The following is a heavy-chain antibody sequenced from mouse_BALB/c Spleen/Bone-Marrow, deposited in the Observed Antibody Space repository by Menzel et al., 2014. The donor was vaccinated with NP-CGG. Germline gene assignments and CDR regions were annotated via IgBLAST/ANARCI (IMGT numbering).Heavy chain of an antibody. D-gene: IGHD1-1*01. CDR3: TRGGSSPYYFDY. Sequence: QVQLQQSGAELVRPGASVKLSCKASGHTFTSYWINWVKQRPGQGLEWIGNIYPSDSYTNYNQKFKDKATLTVDKSSTTAYMQLSSPTSEDSAVYYCTRGGSSPYYFDYWGQGTTLTVSS. J-gene: IGHJ2*01. V-gene: IGHV1-69*02. CDR2: IYPSDSYT. CDR1: GHTFTSYW.